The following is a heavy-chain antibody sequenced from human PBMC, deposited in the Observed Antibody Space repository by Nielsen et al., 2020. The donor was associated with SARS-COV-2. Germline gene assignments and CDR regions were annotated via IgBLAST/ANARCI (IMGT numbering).Heavy chain of an antibody. V-gene: IGHV3-15*01. D-gene: IGHD2-15*01. J-gene: IGHJ3*02. CDR3: TTVISRAFDI. Sequence: GESLKISCAASGFTFSSYAMSWVRQAPGKGLEWVGRIKSKTDGGTTDYAAPVKGRFTISRDDSKNTLYLQMNSLKTEDTAVYYCTTVISRAFDIWGQGTMVTVSS. CDR1: GFTFSSYA. CDR2: IKSKTDGGTT.